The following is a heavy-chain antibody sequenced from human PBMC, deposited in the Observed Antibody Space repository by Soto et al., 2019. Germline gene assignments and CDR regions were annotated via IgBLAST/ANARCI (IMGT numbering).Heavy chain of an antibody. J-gene: IGHJ4*02. D-gene: IGHD6-19*01. CDR2: IYYSGST. Sequence: SETLSLTCTVSGGSVSSGSYYWSWIRQPPGKGLEWIGYIYYSGSTNYNPSLKSRVTISVDTSKNQFSLKLSSVTAADTAVYYCAITTFLPIAEAGYFYYWGQGTLVTVS. CDR1: GGSVSSGSYY. CDR3: AITTFLPIAEAGYFYY. V-gene: IGHV4-61*01.